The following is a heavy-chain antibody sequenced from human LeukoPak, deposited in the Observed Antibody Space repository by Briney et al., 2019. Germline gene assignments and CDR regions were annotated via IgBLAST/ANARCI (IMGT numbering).Heavy chain of an antibody. CDR2: INPNSGGT. J-gene: IGHJ5*02. D-gene: IGHD2-2*01. V-gene: IGHV1-2*02. CDR1: GYTFTGYY. Sequence: ASVKVSCKASGYTFTGYYVHWVRQAPGQGLEWMGWINPNSGGTNYAQKFQGRVTMTRDTSISTAYMELSRQRSDDTAVYYCARGGGYCSSTSCSWFDPWGQGTLVTVSS. CDR3: ARGGGYCSSTSCSWFDP.